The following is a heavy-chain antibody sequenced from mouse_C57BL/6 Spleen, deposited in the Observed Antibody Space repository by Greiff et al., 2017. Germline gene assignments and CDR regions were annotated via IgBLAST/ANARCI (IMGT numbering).Heavy chain of an antibody. D-gene: IGHD2-4*01. J-gene: IGHJ2*01. CDR1: GFTFSDYG. CDR2: ISSGSSTI. V-gene: IGHV5-17*01. Sequence: EVQGVESGGGLVKPGGSLKLSCAASGFTFSDYGMHWVRQAPEKGLEWVAYISSGSSTICYADTVKGRFTFSRDNAKNTLFLQMPSLRSEDTAMYYCARTLSTMITTGYWGQGTTLPVSS. CDR3: ARTLSTMITTGY.